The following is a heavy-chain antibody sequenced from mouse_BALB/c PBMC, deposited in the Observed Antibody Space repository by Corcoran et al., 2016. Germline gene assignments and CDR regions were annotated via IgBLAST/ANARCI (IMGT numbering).Heavy chain of an antibody. D-gene: IGHD4-1*01. J-gene: IGHJ1*01. CDR1: GFNIKDTY. CDR2: IDPANGNT. CDR3: ANWDWYFDV. V-gene: IGHV14-3*02. Sequence: EVQLQQSGAELVKPGASVKLSCTASGFNIKDTYMHWVKQRPEQGLEWIGRIDPANGNTKYDPKFQGKATITADTSSNTAYLPLSSLTSEDTAGYYCANWDWYFDVWGAGTTVTVSS.